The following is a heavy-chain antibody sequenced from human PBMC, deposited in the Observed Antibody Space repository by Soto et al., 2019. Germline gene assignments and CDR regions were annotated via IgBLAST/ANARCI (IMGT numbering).Heavy chain of an antibody. CDR1: GYTFRIYG. J-gene: IGHJ6*02. V-gene: IGHV1-18*01. CDR2: ISAYNGNT. D-gene: IGHD1-1*01. CDR3: ARATPTNYYYYGMDV. Sequence: VKVSCLASGYTFRIYGIMWVRRAPGQGLEWMGWISAYNGNTNYAQKLQGRVTMTTDTSTSSAYMELRSLRSDDTAVYYCARATPTNYYYYGMDVWGQGTTVTVSS.